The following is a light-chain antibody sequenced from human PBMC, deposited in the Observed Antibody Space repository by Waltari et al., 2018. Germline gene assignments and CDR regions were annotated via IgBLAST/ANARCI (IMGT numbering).Light chain of an antibody. Sequence: QSALPQPASVSGSPGQSITISCSGTDSDVGAYDFVPLYQQHPGKAPHLIIYEVSNRPSGISNRFSASKSGNTASLTISGLQAEDEADYYCSSYTTSSAPGVFGTGTRVTVL. CDR3: SSYTTSSAPGV. CDR1: DSDVGAYDF. V-gene: IGLV2-14*01. J-gene: IGLJ1*01. CDR2: EVS.